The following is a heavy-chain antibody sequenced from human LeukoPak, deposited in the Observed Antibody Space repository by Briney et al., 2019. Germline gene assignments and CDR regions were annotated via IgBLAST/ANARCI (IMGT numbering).Heavy chain of an antibody. CDR2: IKSKTDGGTT. Sequence: GGSLRLSCAASGFTFGNAWMSWVRQAPGKGLEWVGRIKSKTDGGTTDYAAPVKGRFTISRDDSKNTLYLQMNSLKTEDTAVYYCTTDPITIPSYYFDYWGRGTLVTVSS. J-gene: IGHJ4*02. D-gene: IGHD2-21*01. CDR1: GFTFGNAW. CDR3: TTDPITIPSYYFDY. V-gene: IGHV3-15*01.